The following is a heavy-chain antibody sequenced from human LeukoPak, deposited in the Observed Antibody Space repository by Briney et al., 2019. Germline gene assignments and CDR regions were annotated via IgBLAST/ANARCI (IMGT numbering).Heavy chain of an antibody. CDR2: IRYDGSNK. Sequence: GGSLRLSCAASGFTFSSYGMHWGRQAPGKGLDWVAFIRYDGSNKYYADSVKGRFTISRDNSKNTLYLQMNSLRAEDTAVYYCAKDVVEGLWFGEGFDPWGQGTLVTVSS. V-gene: IGHV3-30*02. CDR1: GFTFSSYG. D-gene: IGHD3-10*01. CDR3: AKDVVEGLWFGEGFDP. J-gene: IGHJ5*02.